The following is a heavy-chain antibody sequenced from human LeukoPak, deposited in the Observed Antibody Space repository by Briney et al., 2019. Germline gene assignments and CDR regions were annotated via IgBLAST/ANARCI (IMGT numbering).Heavy chain of an antibody. CDR1: GYTFTSYG. CDR3: ARDYLIFVSGSYQGLGGYYYGMDV. J-gene: IGHJ6*02. V-gene: IGHV1-18*01. D-gene: IGHD1-26*01. CDR2: ISAYNGNT. Sequence: GASVKVSCKASGYTFTSYGISWVRQAPGQGLEWMGWISAYNGNTNYAQKLQGRVTMTTDTSTSPAYIELRSLRSDDTAVYYCARDYLIFVSGSYQGLGGYYYGMDVWGQGTTVTVSS.